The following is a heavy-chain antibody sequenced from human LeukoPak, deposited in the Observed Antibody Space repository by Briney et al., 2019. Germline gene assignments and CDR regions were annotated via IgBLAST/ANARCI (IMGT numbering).Heavy chain of an antibody. J-gene: IGHJ6*03. D-gene: IGHD3-3*01. CDR1: GYTFTSYD. Sequence: GASVKVSCKASGYTFTSYDINWVRQATGQGLEWMGWMNPNSGNIGYAQKFQGRVTITRNTSISTAYMELSSLRSEDTAVYYCAREKGYDFWSGSPYYYYYMDVWGKGTTVTVSS. CDR2: MNPNSGNI. V-gene: IGHV1-8*03. CDR3: AREKGYDFWSGSPYYYYYMDV.